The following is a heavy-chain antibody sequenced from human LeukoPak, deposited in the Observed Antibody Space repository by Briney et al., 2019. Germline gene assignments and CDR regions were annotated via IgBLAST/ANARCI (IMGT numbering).Heavy chain of an antibody. J-gene: IGHJ6*03. CDR2: ISWDGGST. Sequence: GGSLRLSCAVSGFTYSSYDMHWVRQAPGKGLEWVSLISWDGGSTYYADSVKGRFTISRDNSKNSLYLQMNSLRAEDTALYYCAKEAVAGTGTNYYYYYYMDVWGKGTTVTVSS. CDR3: AKEAVAGTGTNYYYYYYMDV. D-gene: IGHD6-19*01. V-gene: IGHV3-43D*03. CDR1: GFTYSSYD.